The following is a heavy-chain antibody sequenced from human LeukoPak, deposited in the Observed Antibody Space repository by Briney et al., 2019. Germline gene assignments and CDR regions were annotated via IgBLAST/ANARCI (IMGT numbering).Heavy chain of an antibody. V-gene: IGHV1-69*06. Sequence: SVNVSCKASGGTFSSYAISWVRQAPGQGLEWMGGIIPIFGTANYAQKFQGRVTITADKSTSTAYMELSSLRSEDKAVYYCARGRRGYSYGYLFDYWGQGTLVTVSS. CDR1: GGTFSSYA. CDR3: ARGRRGYSYGYLFDY. J-gene: IGHJ4*02. D-gene: IGHD5-18*01. CDR2: IIPIFGTA.